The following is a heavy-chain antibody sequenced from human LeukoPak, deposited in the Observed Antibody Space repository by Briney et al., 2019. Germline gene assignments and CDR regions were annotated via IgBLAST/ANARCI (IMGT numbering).Heavy chain of an antibody. Sequence: SQTLSLTCTVSGGSISSGGYYGSWIRQPRGKGLEWIGYIYHSGSTYYNPSVKSRVTISVERSKNQFSLKLSSVTAADTAVYYCARGPEWELPNWGQGTLVTVSS. D-gene: IGHD1-26*01. V-gene: IGHV4-30-2*01. CDR3: ARGPEWELPN. J-gene: IGHJ4*02. CDR1: GGSISSGGYY. CDR2: IYHSGST.